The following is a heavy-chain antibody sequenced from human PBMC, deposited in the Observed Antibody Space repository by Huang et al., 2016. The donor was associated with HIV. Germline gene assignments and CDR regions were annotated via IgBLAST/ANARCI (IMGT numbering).Heavy chain of an antibody. CDR1: GFTFSSYW. J-gene: IGHJ2*01. Sequence: EVQLVESGGGLVQPGGSLRLSCAASGFTFSSYWMHWVRQAPGKGVVWVSRSNGDGSSTNYADSVKGRFTISRDNAKNTLYVQVNSVRAEDTAVYYCARGTRLTGLWYFDLWGRGTLVIVSS. D-gene: IGHD7-27*01. CDR2: SNGDGSST. V-gene: IGHV3-74*01. CDR3: ARGTRLTGLWYFDL.